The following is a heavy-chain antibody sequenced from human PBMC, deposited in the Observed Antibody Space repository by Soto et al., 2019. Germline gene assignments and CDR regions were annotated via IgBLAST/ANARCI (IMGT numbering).Heavy chain of an antibody. CDR2: INPSGGST. Sequence: ASVKVSCKASGYTFTSYYMHWVRQAPGQGLEWMGIINPSGGSTSYAQKFQGRVTMTRDTSTSTVYMELSSLRSEDTAVYYCARDLDIAAAGPFFDYWGQGTLVTVSS. J-gene: IGHJ4*02. CDR3: ARDLDIAAAGPFFDY. D-gene: IGHD6-13*01. CDR1: GYTFTSYY. V-gene: IGHV1-46*01.